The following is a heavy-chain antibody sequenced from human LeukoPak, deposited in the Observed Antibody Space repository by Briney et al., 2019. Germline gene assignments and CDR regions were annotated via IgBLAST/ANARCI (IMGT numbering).Heavy chain of an antibody. CDR2: IRYDGSNK. J-gene: IGHJ4*02. CDR3: AKDFEVVVTATLSPFDY. CDR1: GFTFSSYG. D-gene: IGHD2-21*02. V-gene: IGHV3-30*02. Sequence: GGSLRLSCAASGFTFSSYGMHWVRQAPGKGLEWVAIIRYDGSNKYYADSVKGRFTISRDNSKNTLYLQMNSLRAEDTAVYYCAKDFEVVVTATLSPFDYWGQGTLVTVSS.